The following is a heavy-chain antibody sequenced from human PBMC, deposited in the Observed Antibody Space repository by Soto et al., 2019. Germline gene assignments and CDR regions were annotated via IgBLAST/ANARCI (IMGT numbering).Heavy chain of an antibody. D-gene: IGHD6-13*01. J-gene: IGHJ1*01. Sequence: ASVKVSCKASGYTFTSYDINWVRQATGQGLEWMGWMNPNSGNTGYAQKFQGRVTMTRNTSISTAYMELSSLRSEDTAVYYCARLFSPDSSTHKGGPYAEYFQHWGQATLVTVSS. V-gene: IGHV1-8*01. CDR1: GYTFTSYD. CDR2: MNPNSGNT. CDR3: ARLFSPDSSTHKGGPYAEYFQH.